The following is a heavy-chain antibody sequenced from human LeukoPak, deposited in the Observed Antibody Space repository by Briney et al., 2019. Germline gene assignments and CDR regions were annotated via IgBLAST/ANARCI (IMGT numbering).Heavy chain of an antibody. CDR2: INHSGST. Sequence: SETLSLTCAVYGGSFTDYYWSWIRQPPGKGLEWFGEINHSGSTNYNPSLKSRVTISVDTSKNQFSLKLSSVTAADTAVYYCARGVPGPGIAVAGTFRVGMKFDPWGQGTLVTVSS. V-gene: IGHV4-34*01. CDR3: ARGVPGPGIAVAGTFRVGMKFDP. D-gene: IGHD6-19*01. J-gene: IGHJ5*02. CDR1: GGSFTDYY.